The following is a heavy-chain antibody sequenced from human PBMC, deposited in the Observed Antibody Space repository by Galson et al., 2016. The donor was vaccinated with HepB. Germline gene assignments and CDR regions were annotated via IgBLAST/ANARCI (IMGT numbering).Heavy chain of an antibody. D-gene: IGHD2-2*01. CDR3: ATYQGPPDYYFYMDV. CDR2: IYSSGDT. V-gene: IGHV3-23*05. CDR1: GFTFSSYP. Sequence: SLRLSCAVSGFTFSSYPMSWVRQAPGKGLEWVSIIYSSGDTYYADSVKGRFTISRDNSKNMVYLQLNTLRAEDTAVYYCATYQGPPDYYFYMDVWGKGTPVTVSS. J-gene: IGHJ6*03.